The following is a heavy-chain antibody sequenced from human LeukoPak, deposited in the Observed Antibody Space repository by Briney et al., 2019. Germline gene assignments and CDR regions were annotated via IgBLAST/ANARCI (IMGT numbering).Heavy chain of an antibody. J-gene: IGHJ4*02. CDR3: ARDHYAGTWDPTTPFDY. CDR1: GYTFTSYG. D-gene: IGHD4-23*01. V-gene: IGHV1-18*01. CDR2: ISAYNGNT. Sequence: ASVKVSCKASGYTFTSYGISWVRQAPGQGLEWMGWISAYNGNTNYAQKLQGRVTMTTDTSTSTAYMELRSLRSDDTAVYYCARDHYAGTWDPTTPFDYWGQGTLVTVSS.